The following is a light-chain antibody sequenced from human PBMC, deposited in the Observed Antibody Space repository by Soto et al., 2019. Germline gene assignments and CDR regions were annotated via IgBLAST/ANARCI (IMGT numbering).Light chain of an antibody. CDR1: QSVSNND. V-gene: IGKV3-20*01. Sequence: EIVLTQSPGTLSLSPGERATLSCRASQSVSNNDLVWYQQKPGQAPRLLIYGTSSRATGIPDRFSGSGSGTDFTLSISRRETEDFAVYFCQHYGSSSWTFGRGTKVEIK. CDR2: GTS. J-gene: IGKJ1*01. CDR3: QHYGSSSWT.